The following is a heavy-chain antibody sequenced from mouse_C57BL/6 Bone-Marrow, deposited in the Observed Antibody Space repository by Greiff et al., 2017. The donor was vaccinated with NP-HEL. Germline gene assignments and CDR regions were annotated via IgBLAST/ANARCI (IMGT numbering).Heavy chain of an antibody. J-gene: IGHJ2*01. CDR2: INPNNGGT. CDR1: GYTFTDYY. V-gene: IGHV1-26*01. CDR3: ARSSYYYGSSDY. Sequence: VQLQQSGPELVKPGASVKISCKASGYTFTDYYMNWVKQSHGKSLEWIGDINPNNGGTSYNQKFKGKATLTVDKSSSTAYMELRSLTSEDSAVYYCARSSYYYGSSDYWGQGTTLTVSS. D-gene: IGHD1-1*01.